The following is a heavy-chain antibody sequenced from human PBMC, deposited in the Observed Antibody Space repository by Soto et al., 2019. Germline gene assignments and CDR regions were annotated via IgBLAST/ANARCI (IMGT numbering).Heavy chain of an antibody. CDR2: KWYDGSNE. V-gene: IGHV3-33*01. CDR1: EFTFSSYG. CDR3: ARDGAVGYGMDV. J-gene: IGHJ6*02. Sequence: QVQLVESGGGVVQPGRSLRLSCAASEFTFSSYGMHWVRQAPGKGLEWVAVKWYDGSNEYYADSVKGRFTISRDNSKNTLYLQMNSLRAEDTAVYYCARDGAVGYGMDVWGQGTTVTVSS.